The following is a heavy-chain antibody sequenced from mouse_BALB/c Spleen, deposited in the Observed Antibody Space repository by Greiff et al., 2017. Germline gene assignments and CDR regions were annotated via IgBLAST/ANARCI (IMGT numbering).Heavy chain of an antibody. CDR2: INPSSGYT. V-gene: IGHV1-4*01. CDR3: ARGGAYYGNYDAMDY. D-gene: IGHD2-10*01. CDR1: GYTFTSYT. J-gene: IGHJ4*01. Sequence: VQLQQSGAELARPGASVKMSCKASGYTFTSYTMHWVKQRPGQGLEWIGYINPSSGYTNYNQKFKDKATLTADKSSSTAYMQLSSLTSEDSAVYYSARGGAYYGNYDAMDYWGQGTSVTVSS.